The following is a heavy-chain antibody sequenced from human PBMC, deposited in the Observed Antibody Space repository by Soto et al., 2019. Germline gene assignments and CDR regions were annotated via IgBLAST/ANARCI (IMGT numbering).Heavy chain of an antibody. D-gene: IGHD2-21*02. V-gene: IGHV3-23*01. CDR1: GFTFNNYA. Sequence: EVQLLESGGDLVQPGVSRRLCCAASGFTFNNYAMSWVRQAPGKGLEWVSAISSSGYSTYYADSVKGRFTISRDNSKNTVYLQMNNLRAEDTAVYYCAKGSVVVAAKFDSWGQGTLVTVSS. CDR2: ISSSGYST. J-gene: IGHJ4*02. CDR3: AKGSVVVAAKFDS.